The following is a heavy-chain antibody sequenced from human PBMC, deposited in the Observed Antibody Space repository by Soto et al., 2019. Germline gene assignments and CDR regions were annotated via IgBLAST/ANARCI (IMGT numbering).Heavy chain of an antibody. D-gene: IGHD1-26*01. CDR2: ISAYNGNT. V-gene: IGHV1-18*04. CDR1: GYTFTSYG. Sequence: VASVKVSCKASGYTFTSYGISWVRQAPGQGLEWMGWISAYNGNTNYAQKLQGRVTMTTDTSTSTAYMELRSLRSDDTAVYYCARDPSVGAMGLPDYWGQGTLVTVSS. CDR3: ARDPSVGAMGLPDY. J-gene: IGHJ4*02.